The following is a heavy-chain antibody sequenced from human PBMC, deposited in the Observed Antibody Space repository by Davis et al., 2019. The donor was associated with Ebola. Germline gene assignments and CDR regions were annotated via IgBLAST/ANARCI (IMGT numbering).Heavy chain of an antibody. J-gene: IGHJ4*02. V-gene: IGHV3-30*18. Sequence: GESLKISCAASGFMFNSFPMHWVRQAPGKGLEWVAALSSDGHNKYYADSVKGRFTISRDNSKNTLYLQMNSLRAEDTAVYYCAKSNHLWFGELWLWGQGTLVTVSS. D-gene: IGHD3-10*01. CDR2: LSSDGHNK. CDR1: GFMFNSFP. CDR3: AKSNHLWFGELWL.